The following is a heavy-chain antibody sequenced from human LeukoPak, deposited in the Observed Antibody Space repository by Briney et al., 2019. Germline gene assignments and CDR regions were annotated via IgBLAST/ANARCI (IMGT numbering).Heavy chain of an antibody. CDR1: GFTFSYYN. Sequence: GGSLGLSCAASGFTFSYYNMNWVRQAPGKGLEWVSSISSISTYIYYADSVKGRFTISRDNAKNSLFLQMDSLRAEDTAVYYCARDLPAAGHNFDYWGQGTLVTASS. D-gene: IGHD6-13*01. CDR3: ARDLPAAGHNFDY. CDR2: ISSISTYI. J-gene: IGHJ4*02. V-gene: IGHV3-21*01.